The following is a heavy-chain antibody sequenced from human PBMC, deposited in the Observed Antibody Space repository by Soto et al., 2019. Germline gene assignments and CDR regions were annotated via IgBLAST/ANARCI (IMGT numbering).Heavy chain of an antibody. V-gene: IGHV1-46*01. Sequence: ASVKGSFKASGYTFTSYYMHWVRQAPGQGVVWKGKINTSGGSTSYAQKFQGRVTMTRDTSTSTVYMELSSLRSEDTAVYYCARGLTYYYGSGSPLGWFDPWGQGTLVTVSS. J-gene: IGHJ5*02. D-gene: IGHD3-10*01. CDR2: INTSGGST. CDR3: ARGLTYYYGSGSPLGWFDP. CDR1: GYTFTSYY.